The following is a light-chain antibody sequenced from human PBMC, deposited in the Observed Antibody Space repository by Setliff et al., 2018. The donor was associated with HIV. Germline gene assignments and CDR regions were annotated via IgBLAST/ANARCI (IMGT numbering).Light chain of an antibody. CDR3: SSYAGSNIYV. CDR1: SGDVGGYNY. J-gene: IGLJ1*01. V-gene: IGLV2-8*01. Sequence: QSVLTQPPSASGSPGQSVTISCTGTSGDVGGYNYVSWYQQHPGNAPKLMIYEVNQRPSGVPDRFSGSKSGDTASLTVSGLQAEDEADYFCSSYAGSNIYVLGTGTKGTVL. CDR2: EVN.